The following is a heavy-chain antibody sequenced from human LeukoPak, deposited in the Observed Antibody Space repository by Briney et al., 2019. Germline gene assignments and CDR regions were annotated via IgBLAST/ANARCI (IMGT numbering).Heavy chain of an antibody. Sequence: GGSLRLSCAASGFTFRSYGMHWVRQAPGKGLEWVAVIWYDGSNKYCADSVKGRFTISRDNSKNTLYLQMNSLRAEDTAVYYCAREGGIAAAGKFPLYYYYGMDVWGQGTTVTVSS. CDR1: GFTFRSYG. D-gene: IGHD6-13*01. CDR3: AREGGIAAAGKFPLYYYYGMDV. J-gene: IGHJ6*02. V-gene: IGHV3-33*01. CDR2: IWYDGSNK.